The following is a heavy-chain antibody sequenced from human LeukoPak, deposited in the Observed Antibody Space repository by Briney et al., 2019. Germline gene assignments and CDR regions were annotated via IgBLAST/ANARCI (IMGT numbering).Heavy chain of an antibody. D-gene: IGHD3-22*01. V-gene: IGHV3-30-3*01. CDR2: ISYDGSNK. CDR3: ARVGYYDSSAPIDY. J-gene: IGHJ4*02. Sequence: GSLRLSCAASGFTFSSYAMHWVRQAPGKGLEWVAVISYDGSNKYYADSVKGRFTISRDNSKNTLYLQMNSLRAEDTAVYYCARVGYYDSSAPIDYWGQGTLVTVSS. CDR1: GFTFSSYA.